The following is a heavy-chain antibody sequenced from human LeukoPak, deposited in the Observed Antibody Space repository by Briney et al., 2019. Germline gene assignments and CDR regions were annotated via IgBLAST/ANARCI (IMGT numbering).Heavy chain of an antibody. CDR3: ARDGRAGLYGMDV. V-gene: IGHV1-69*13. J-gene: IGHJ6*02. CDR1: GGTFSSYA. Sequence: ASVTVSCKASGGTFSSYAISWVRQAPGQGLEWMGGIIPIFGTANYAQKFQGRVTITADESTSTAYMELSSLRSGDTAVYYCARDGRAGLYGMDVWGQGTTVTVSS. CDR2: IIPIFGTA.